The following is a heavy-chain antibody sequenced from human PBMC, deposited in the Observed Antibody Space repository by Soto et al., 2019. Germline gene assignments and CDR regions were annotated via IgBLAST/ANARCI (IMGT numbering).Heavy chain of an antibody. CDR2: ISGNGGST. D-gene: IGHD1-26*01. V-gene: IGHV3-64D*08. Sequence: EVQLVESGGGLVQPGGSLRLSCSASGFTFSNYPMHWVRQGPGKGLEFVSVISGNGGSTYYADSVKGRFTISRDNSKSSLALQMSSLRPDDTAVYYCVKAPLKYGGSHYDYWGQGALVIVSS. J-gene: IGHJ4*02. CDR1: GFTFSNYP. CDR3: VKAPLKYGGSHYDY.